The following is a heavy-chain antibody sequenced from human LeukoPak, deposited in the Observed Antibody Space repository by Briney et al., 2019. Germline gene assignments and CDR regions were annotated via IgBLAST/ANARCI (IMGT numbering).Heavy chain of an antibody. Sequence: VASVKVSFKASGYTFTSYGISWVRQAPGQGLEWMGWISAYNGDTNYAQKLQGRVTMTTDTSTSTAYMELRSLRSDDTAVYYCATRPGYRAFDYWGQGTLVTVSS. CDR2: ISAYNGDT. D-gene: IGHD1-1*01. CDR1: GYTFTSYG. CDR3: ATRPGYRAFDY. J-gene: IGHJ4*02. V-gene: IGHV1-18*01.